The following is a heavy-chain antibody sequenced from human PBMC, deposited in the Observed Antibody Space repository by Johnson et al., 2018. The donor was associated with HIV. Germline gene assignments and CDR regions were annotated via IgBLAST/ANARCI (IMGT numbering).Heavy chain of an antibody. CDR2: ISYDGSNK. J-gene: IGHJ3*02. D-gene: IGHD3-10*01. CDR1: GFTFTNAW. V-gene: IGHV3-30-3*01. Sequence: QMQLVESGGGLVKPGGSLRLSCAVSGFTFTNAWMSWVRQAPGKGLEWVAVISYDGSNKYYADSVKGRFTISRDNSKNTLYLQMNSLRAEDTAVYYCARGVDGAFDIWGQGTMVTVSS. CDR3: ARGVDGAFDI.